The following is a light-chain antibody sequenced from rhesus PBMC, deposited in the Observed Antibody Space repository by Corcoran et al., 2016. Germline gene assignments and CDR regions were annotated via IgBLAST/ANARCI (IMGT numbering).Light chain of an antibody. Sequence: DIQMTQSPSSLSASVGDRVTITCRASQGISDNLNWYQQKPGKAPKRLNDAASSLESGVPSRFSGSGSGTDFTLTISSLQPEDFAAYCCLQSYSTPYSFCQGTKVEIK. CDR1: QGISDN. CDR2: AAS. J-gene: IGKJ2*01. V-gene: IGKV1-36*02. CDR3: LQSYSTPYS.